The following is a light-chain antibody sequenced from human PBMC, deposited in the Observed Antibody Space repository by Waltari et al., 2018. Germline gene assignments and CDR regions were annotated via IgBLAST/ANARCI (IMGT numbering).Light chain of an antibody. Sequence: DIVMTQSPDSLAVSLGERATINCKSSQSVLYNSDDKTYLAWYQQKPGQPPKLLIYWASIQESGVPDRFSGSGSGTDFTLTISSLQAEDVAVYYCQQYYSIPRTYGQGTKLEIK. CDR2: WAS. CDR1: QSVLYNSDDKTY. CDR3: QQYYSIPRT. V-gene: IGKV4-1*01. J-gene: IGKJ2*02.